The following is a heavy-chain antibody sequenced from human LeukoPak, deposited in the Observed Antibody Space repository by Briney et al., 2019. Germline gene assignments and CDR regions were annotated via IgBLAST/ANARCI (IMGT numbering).Heavy chain of an antibody. J-gene: IGHJ4*02. V-gene: IGHV3-21*01. CDR2: ISSSSNYI. Sequence: PGGSLRLSCAASGFTFSIYSMYWVRQAPGKGLEWVSSISSSSNYIYYADSVKGRFTISRDNAKNSLYLQMNSLRAEDTAVYYCARAGPADYWGQGTLVTVSS. CDR1: GFTFSIYS. CDR3: ARAGPADY.